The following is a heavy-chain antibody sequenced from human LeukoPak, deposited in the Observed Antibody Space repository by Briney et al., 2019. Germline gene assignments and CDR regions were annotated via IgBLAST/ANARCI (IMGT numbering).Heavy chain of an antibody. V-gene: IGHV1-18*01. CDR2: ISAYNGNT. CDR3: AREDCSSTSCYAWFDP. D-gene: IGHD2-2*01. J-gene: IGHJ5*02. CDR1: GGTFSSYA. Sequence: ASVKVSCKASGGTFSSYAISWVRQAPGQGLEWMGWISAYNGNTNYAQKLQGRGTMTTDTSTSTAYMELRSLRSDDTAVYYCAREDCSSTSCYAWFDPWGQGTLVTVSS.